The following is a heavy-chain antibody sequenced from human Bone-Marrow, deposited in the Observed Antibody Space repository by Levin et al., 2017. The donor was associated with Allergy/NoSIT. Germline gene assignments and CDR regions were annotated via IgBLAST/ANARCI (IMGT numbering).Heavy chain of an antibody. CDR3: TKGGPLIMASGPPGDV. CDR2: IYHTGSP. J-gene: IGHJ6*01. D-gene: IGHD5-24*01. CDR1: GGSVNSSNW. V-gene: IGHV4/OR15-8*02. Sequence: NPSETLSLTCAVSGGSVNSSNWWSWVRQPPGKGLEWIGEIYHTGSPNFSPSFKSRATMSIDNSNNQFSLEVTSVTAADTAVYYCTKGGPLIMASGPPGDVWGNGATVTVSS.